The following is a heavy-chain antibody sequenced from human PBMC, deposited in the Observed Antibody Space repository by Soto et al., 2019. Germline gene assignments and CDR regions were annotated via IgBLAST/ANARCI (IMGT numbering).Heavy chain of an antibody. D-gene: IGHD3-3*01. V-gene: IGHV1-69*13. CDR2: IVPVFGRP. Sequence: GASVKVSCKASGGSFSNFGISWVRQAPGQGLEWMGGIVPVFGRPNYAQRFRGRLTITADESTSTAYMELTSLTSEDTAMYYCAREKFSNYFDPWGQGTQVTVSS. CDR1: GGSFSNFG. J-gene: IGHJ5*02. CDR3: AREKFSNYFDP.